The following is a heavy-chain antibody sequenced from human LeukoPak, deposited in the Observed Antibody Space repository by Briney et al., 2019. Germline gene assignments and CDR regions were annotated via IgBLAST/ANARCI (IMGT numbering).Heavy chain of an antibody. V-gene: IGHV4-4*07. CDR2: IYSSGST. CDR3: ARVRADYYGSGSHYKVWFDP. Sequence: SETLSLTCTVSGGSISTYYWSWIRQPAGKGLEWIGRIYSSGSTNYNPSLKSRVTMSVDTSKNQFSLKLSSVTAADTAVYYCARVRADYYGSGSHYKVWFDPWGQGTLVTVSS. J-gene: IGHJ5*02. D-gene: IGHD3-10*01. CDR1: GGSISTYY.